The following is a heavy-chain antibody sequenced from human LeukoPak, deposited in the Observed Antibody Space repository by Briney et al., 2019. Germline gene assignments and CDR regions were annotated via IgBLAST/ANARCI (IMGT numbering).Heavy chain of an antibody. V-gene: IGHV1-69*05. CDR1: GGTFSSYA. D-gene: IGHD4-23*01. CDR3: ARDLATLGFDY. J-gene: IGHJ4*02. Sequence: SVKVSCKASGGTFSSYAISWVRQAPGQGLEWMGRIIPIFGTANYAQKFQVRVTITTEESTSTAYMELSSLRSEDTAVYYCARDLATLGFDYWGQGTLVTVSS. CDR2: IIPIFGTA.